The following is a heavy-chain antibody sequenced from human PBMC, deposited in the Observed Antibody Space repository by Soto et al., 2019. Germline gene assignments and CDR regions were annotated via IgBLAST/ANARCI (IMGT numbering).Heavy chain of an antibody. Sequence: QVQLVEHAGGVVQPGRALRLSSAASGFTFSNYGMHRVRQAPGKGLEWVAVVGYDGSNEYYADSVRGRFTIPRDDSKNTLYLEMTSLRAEDMAVYYCARDLTKFQMPDYGVDVWGQGTTVTVSS. D-gene: IGHD1-1*01. J-gene: IGHJ6*02. CDR2: VGYDGSNE. CDR1: GFTFSNYG. CDR3: ARDLTKFQMPDYGVDV. V-gene: IGHV3-33*01.